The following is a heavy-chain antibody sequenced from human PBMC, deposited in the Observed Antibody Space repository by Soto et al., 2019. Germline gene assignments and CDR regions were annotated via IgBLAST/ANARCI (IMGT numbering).Heavy chain of an antibody. CDR1: GGTFSSYA. Sequence: QVQLVQSGAEVKKPGSSVKVSCKASGGTFSSYAISWVRQAPGQGLEWMGGIIPIVGTANYAQKFQGRVTITADESTGTAYMELCSLISEDTAVYYGARKRGGRLDVWGQGTLVTVSS. J-gene: IGHJ4*02. CDR2: IIPIVGTA. CDR3: ARKRGGRLDV. V-gene: IGHV1-69*12. D-gene: IGHD2-15*01.